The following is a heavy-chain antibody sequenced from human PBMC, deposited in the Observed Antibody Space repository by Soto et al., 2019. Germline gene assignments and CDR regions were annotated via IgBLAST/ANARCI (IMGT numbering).Heavy chain of an antibody. CDR3: AREVAGDPAYFDY. D-gene: IGHD2-15*01. CDR2: ISYDGSNK. CDR1: GFTFSSYA. J-gene: IGHJ4*02. Sequence: SCAASGFTFSSYAMHWVRQAPGKGLEWVAVISYDGSNKYYADSVKGRFTISRDNSKNTLYLQMNSLRAGDTAVYYCAREVAGDPAYFDYWGQGTLVTVS. V-gene: IGHV3-30-3*01.